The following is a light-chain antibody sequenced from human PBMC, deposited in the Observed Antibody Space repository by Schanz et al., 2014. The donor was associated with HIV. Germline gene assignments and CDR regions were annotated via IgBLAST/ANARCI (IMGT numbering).Light chain of an antibody. CDR3: ATWDRTLSAVV. Sequence: QSVLTQPPSVSAAPGQKVTISCSGSSSSIGSNFVSWYQQLPGTAPKLLICDNSKRPSGITDRFSGSKSGTSATLGITGLQTGDEADYYCATWDRTLSAVVFGGGTKLTVL. CDR1: SSSIGSNF. V-gene: IGLV1-51*01. CDR2: DNS. J-gene: IGLJ2*01.